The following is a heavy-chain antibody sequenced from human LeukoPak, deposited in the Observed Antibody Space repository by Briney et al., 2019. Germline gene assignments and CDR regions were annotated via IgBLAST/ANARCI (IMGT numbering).Heavy chain of an antibody. V-gene: IGHV3-23*01. CDR3: AKKVVVAAKILVLRYFDY. J-gene: IGHJ4*02. Sequence: GGSLRLSCAASGFTFSSYAMSWVRQAPGKGLEWVSAISGSGGSTYYADSVKGRFTISRDNSKNTLYLQMNSLRAEDTAVYYCAKKVVVAAKILVLRYFDYWGQGILVTVSS. D-gene: IGHD2-15*01. CDR1: GFTFSSYA. CDR2: ISGSGGST.